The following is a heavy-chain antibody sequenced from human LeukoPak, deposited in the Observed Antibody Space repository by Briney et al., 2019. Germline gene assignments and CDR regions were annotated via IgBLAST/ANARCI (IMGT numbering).Heavy chain of an antibody. V-gene: IGHV4-59*01. Sequence: SETLSLTCTVSGGSISSYYWSWIRQPPGKGLEWIGYIYYSGSTNYNPSLKSRVTISVDTSKNQFSLKLSSVTAADTAVYYCARSQEGGDCSSTSCRYYYYMDVWGKGTTVTVSS. CDR3: ARSQEGGDCSSTSCRYYYYMDV. CDR2: IYYSGST. J-gene: IGHJ6*03. D-gene: IGHD2-2*01. CDR1: GGSISSYY.